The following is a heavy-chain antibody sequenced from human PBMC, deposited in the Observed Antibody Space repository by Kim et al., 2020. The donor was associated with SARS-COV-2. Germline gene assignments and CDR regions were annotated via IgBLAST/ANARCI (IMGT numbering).Heavy chain of an antibody. Sequence: GGSLRLSCAASGFTFSSYWMSWVRQAPGKGLEWVANIKQDGSEKYYVDSVKGRFTISRDNAKNSLYLQMNSPRAEDTAVYYCARKKDDFWSGDDYYYYGMDVWGQGTTVTVSS. CDR2: IKQDGSEK. D-gene: IGHD3-3*01. CDR1: GFTFSSYW. J-gene: IGHJ6*02. V-gene: IGHV3-7*01. CDR3: ARKKDDFWSGDDYYYYGMDV.